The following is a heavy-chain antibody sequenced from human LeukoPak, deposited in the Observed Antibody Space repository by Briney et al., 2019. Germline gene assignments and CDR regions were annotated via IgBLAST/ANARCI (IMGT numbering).Heavy chain of an antibody. V-gene: IGHV4-39*02. CDR2: ISYSGNT. D-gene: IGHD3-10*01. J-gene: IGHJ2*01. CDR1: GASISGTSYY. CDR3: ARGRVWFGFFDL. Sequence: TSETLSLTCTVSGASISGTSYYWGWLRHPPGKGLEWIGTISYSGNTYYDPSLKIRLIISVDTSKNQFSLSLTSLTAADTGLYYCARGRVWFGFFDLWGRGTLVTVSS.